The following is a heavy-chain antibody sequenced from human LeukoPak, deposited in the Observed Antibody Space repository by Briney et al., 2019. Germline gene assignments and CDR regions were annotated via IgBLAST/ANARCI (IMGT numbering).Heavy chain of an antibody. V-gene: IGHV3-66*02. CDR2: IYSGGNT. J-gene: IGHJ4*02. Sequence: GGSLRLSCAASGLDVSDNYMTWVRQAPGKGLEWVSVIYSGGNTYYADSVKGRFTISRDSAKNTLYLQMNSLSPEDTAVYFCARDFGGLDYWGQGTLVTVSS. CDR1: GLDVSDNY. CDR3: ARDFGGLDY. D-gene: IGHD4-23*01.